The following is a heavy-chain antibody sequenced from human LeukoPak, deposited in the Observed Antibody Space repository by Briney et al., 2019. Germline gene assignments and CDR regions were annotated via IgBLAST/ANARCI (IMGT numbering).Heavy chain of an antibody. CDR1: GFDFGTYG. Sequence: PGRSLRLSCTASGFDFGTYGMHWVRQAPGKGLEWVSVISYNAKNTYYADSVNGRFTISRDNAKNSLYLQMNSLRAEDTALYYCAKDTSSGWYTSTDWFDPWGQGTLVTVSS. CDR3: AKDTSSGWYTSTDWFDP. D-gene: IGHD6-19*01. CDR2: ISYNAKNT. J-gene: IGHJ5*02. V-gene: IGHV3-30*18.